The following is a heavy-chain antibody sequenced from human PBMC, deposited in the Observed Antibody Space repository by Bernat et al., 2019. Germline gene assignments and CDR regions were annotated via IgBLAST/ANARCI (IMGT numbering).Heavy chain of an antibody. V-gene: IGHV3-30*18. CDR1: GFTFSSYG. J-gene: IGHJ6*02. CDR2: ISYDGSNK. CDR3: AKEGIAAACTNNLYYYYGMDV. Sequence: QVQLVESGGGVVQPWRSLRLSCAASGFTFSSYGMHWVRQAPGKGLEWVAVISYDGSNKYYADSVKGRFTISRDNSKNTLYLQMNSLRAEATAVYYCAKEGIAAACTNNLYYYYGMDVWGQGTTVTVSS. D-gene: IGHD6-13*01.